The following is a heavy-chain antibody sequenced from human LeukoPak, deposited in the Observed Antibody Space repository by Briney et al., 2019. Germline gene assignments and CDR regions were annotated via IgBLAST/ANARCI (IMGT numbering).Heavy chain of an antibody. D-gene: IGHD3-22*01. Sequence: SETLSLTCAVYGGSFSGYYWGWIRQPPGKGLEWIGNIYYSGSTYYNPSLKSRVTISVDTSKNQFSLKLSSVTAADTAVYYCARGSIVITYSPGYYFDYWGQGTLVTVSS. CDR2: IYYSGST. J-gene: IGHJ4*02. V-gene: IGHV4-34*01. CDR1: GGSFSGYY. CDR3: ARGSIVITYSPGYYFDY.